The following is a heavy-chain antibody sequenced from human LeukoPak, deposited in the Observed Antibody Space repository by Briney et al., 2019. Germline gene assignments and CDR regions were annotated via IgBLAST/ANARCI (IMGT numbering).Heavy chain of an antibody. Sequence: GGSLRLSCAASGFTFSSYAMHWVRQAPGKGLEWVAVISYDGSNKYYADSVKGRFTISRDNSKNTLYLQMNSLRAEDTAVYYCARDQQLAYCGGDCYSNYYYYYGMDVWGQGTTVTVSS. D-gene: IGHD2-21*02. CDR1: GFTFSSYA. V-gene: IGHV3-30-3*01. J-gene: IGHJ6*02. CDR3: ARDQQLAYCGGDCYSNYYYYYGMDV. CDR2: ISYDGSNK.